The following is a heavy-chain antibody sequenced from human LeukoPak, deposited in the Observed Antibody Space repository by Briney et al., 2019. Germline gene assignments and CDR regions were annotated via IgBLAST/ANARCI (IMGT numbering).Heavy chain of an antibody. CDR3: ARGQCSSTSCYGPDAFDI. V-gene: IGHV3-21*01. J-gene: IGHJ3*02. Sequence: PGGSLRLSCAASGFTFSTYSMNWVRQAPGKGLEWVSSISSSSSYIYYADSVKGRFTISRDDAKNSLYLQMNSLRAEDTAVYYCARGQCSSTSCYGPDAFDIWGQGTMVTVSS. D-gene: IGHD2-2*01. CDR2: ISSSSSYI. CDR1: GFTFSTYS.